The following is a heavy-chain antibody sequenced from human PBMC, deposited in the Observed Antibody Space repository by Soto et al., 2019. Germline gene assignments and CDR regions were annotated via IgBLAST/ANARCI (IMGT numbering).Heavy chain of an antibody. CDR1: GGSISGYY. V-gene: IGHV4-59*08. CDR2: MYNTGST. CDR3: ARQVVDGTVTGSGSFDY. D-gene: IGHD3-10*01. J-gene: IGHJ4*02. Sequence: SETLSLTCTVSGGSISGYYWSWIRQPTGKGLEWIGYMYNTGSTYYYTSLKSRVTISGDTSENQISLKLSSVTAADTAVYYCARQVVDGTVTGSGSFDYWGQGTLVTVSS.